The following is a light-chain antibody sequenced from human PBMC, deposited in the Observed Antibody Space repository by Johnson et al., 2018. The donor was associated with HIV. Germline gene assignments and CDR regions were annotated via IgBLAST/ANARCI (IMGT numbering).Light chain of an antibody. J-gene: IGLJ1*01. Sequence: QSVLTQPPSMSAAPGQRVTISCSGSSSNIGNNYVSWYQQVPGAAPKLLIYDNNRRPSGIPARFSGSKSGAPATLGITGLQPGDEADYYCGVWDASLSPHYVFGTGTTITVL. CDR1: SSNIGNNY. CDR3: GVWDASLSPHYV. V-gene: IGLV1-51*01. CDR2: DNN.